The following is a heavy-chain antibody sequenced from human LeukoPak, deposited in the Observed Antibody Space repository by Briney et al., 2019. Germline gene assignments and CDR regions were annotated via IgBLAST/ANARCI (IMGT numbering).Heavy chain of an antibody. CDR3: ARIAGLSSAYDY. J-gene: IGHJ4*02. Sequence: ASVKVSCKASGYIFTSYFMHWVRQAPGQGLEWMGLINPSGGSTRYAQKFQGRVTMTRDMSTSTVYMELSSLRSEDTAVYYCARIAGLSSAYDYWGQGTLVTVSS. CDR2: INPSGGST. D-gene: IGHD6-19*01. V-gene: IGHV1-46*01. CDR1: GYIFTSYF.